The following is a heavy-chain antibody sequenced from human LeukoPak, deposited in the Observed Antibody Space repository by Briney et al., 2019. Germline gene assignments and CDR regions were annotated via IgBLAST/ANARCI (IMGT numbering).Heavy chain of an antibody. D-gene: IGHD5-18*01. Sequence: GGSLRLSCAASGFIFSSYSMKWVRQAPGKGLEGVSYITSSSTYIYYGDSVKGRFTVSRDNAKNSLYLQMNSLRAEDTAVYYCARVGYSYTFDYWGQGTLVTVSS. CDR1: GFIFSSYS. J-gene: IGHJ4*02. CDR2: ITSSSTYI. V-gene: IGHV3-21*01. CDR3: ARVGYSYTFDY.